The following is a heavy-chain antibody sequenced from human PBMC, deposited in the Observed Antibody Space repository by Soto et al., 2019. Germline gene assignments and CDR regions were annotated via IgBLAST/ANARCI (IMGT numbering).Heavy chain of an antibody. V-gene: IGHV1-46*01. CDR3: ARDAQIGHGYSAYHTY. CDR1: GYTFTSYY. D-gene: IGHD5-12*01. J-gene: IGHJ4*02. CDR2: INPSGAST. Sequence: QVQLVQSGAEVTKPGASVKVSCKASGYTFTSYYIHWVRQAPGQGLEWVGLINPSGASTTYAQKFQGRVTMTRDTPTSTVYMELNSLRSEDTAVYFCARDAQIGHGYSAYHTYWGQGTLVTVSS.